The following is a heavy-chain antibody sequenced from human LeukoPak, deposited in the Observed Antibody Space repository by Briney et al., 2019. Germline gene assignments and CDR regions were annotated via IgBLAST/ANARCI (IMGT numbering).Heavy chain of an antibody. V-gene: IGHV4-34*01. D-gene: IGHD6-19*01. CDR1: GGSFSGYY. CDR2: INHSGST. Sequence: PSETLSLTCAVYGGSFSGYYWNWIRQPPGKGLEWIGEINHSGSTNYNPSLKSRVTISVDTSKNQFSLKLSYVTAADTAVYYCARGRGIAVAGKSAHGYWGQGTLVTVSS. J-gene: IGHJ4*02. CDR3: ARGRGIAVAGKSAHGY.